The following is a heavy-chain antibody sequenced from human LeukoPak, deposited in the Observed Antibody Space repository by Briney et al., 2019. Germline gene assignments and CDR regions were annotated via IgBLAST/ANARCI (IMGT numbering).Heavy chain of an antibody. CDR2: TSYDGRNK. J-gene: IGHJ6*03. CDR1: GFTFSDYA. D-gene: IGHD3-10*01. Sequence: GGSLRLSCAASGFTFSDYAMHWVRQAPGKGLEWVAVTSYDGRNKYYVDSVKGRFTISRDNSKNTLYLQMNSLRAEDTAVYYCAREREDYYGSGSYYYMDVWGKGTTVTVSS. CDR3: AREREDYYGSGSYYYMDV. V-gene: IGHV3-30*04.